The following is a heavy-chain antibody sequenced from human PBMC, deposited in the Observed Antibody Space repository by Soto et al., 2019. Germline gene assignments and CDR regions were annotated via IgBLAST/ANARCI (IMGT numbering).Heavy chain of an antibody. CDR1: GGTFSSYA. V-gene: IGHV1-69*12. J-gene: IGHJ5*02. CDR3: ARASEYSGGDLWAANWFDP. Sequence: QVQLVQSGAEVKKPGSSVKVSCKASGGTFSSYAISWVRQAPGKGLEWMGGIIPIFGTANYAQKFQGRVTITADESTSTAYRELSSLRAEDTAAYYCARASEYSGGDLWAANWFDPDGQGTLVTVSS. D-gene: IGHD1-26*01. CDR2: IIPIFGTA.